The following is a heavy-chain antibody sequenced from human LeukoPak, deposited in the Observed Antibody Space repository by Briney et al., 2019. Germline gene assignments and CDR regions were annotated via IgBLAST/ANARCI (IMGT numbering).Heavy chain of an antibody. J-gene: IGHJ4*02. V-gene: IGHV5-51*01. CDR1: GYSFTSYW. CDR2: IYPGDSDT. D-gene: IGHD6-13*01. Sequence: GESLKISCKGSGYSFTSYWIGWARQMPGKGLEWMGIIYPGDSDTRYSPSFQGQVTITADKSISTAYLQWSSLKASDTAMYYCARQAAAVCFDYWGQGTLVTVSS. CDR3: ARQAAAVCFDY.